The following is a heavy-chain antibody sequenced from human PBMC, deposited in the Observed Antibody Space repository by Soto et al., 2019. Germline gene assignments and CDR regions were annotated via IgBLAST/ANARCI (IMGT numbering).Heavy chain of an antibody. CDR3: ARDVGGWAFDI. Sequence: QVQLVESGGGVVQPGRSLRLSCAASGFTFSSYGMHWVRQAPGKGLEWVAVIWYDGSNKYYADSVKGRFTISRNNSKNTLYLQMNSLRAEETAVYYCARDVGGWAFDIWGQGKMVTVS. V-gene: IGHV3-33*01. CDR2: IWYDGSNK. CDR1: GFTFSSYG. D-gene: IGHD1-26*01. J-gene: IGHJ3*02.